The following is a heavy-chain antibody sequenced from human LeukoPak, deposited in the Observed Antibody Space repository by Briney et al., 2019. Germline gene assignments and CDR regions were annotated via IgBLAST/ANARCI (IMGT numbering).Heavy chain of an antibody. Sequence: KTSETLSLTCTVSGGSISSSSYYWGWIRQPPGKGLEWIGSIYYSGSTYYNPSLKSRVTISVDTSKNQFSLKLSSVTAADTAVYFCARMVRGVIGRYFDYWGQGTLVTVSS. CDR1: GGSISSSSYY. J-gene: IGHJ4*02. V-gene: IGHV4-39*07. D-gene: IGHD3-10*01. CDR2: IYYSGST. CDR3: ARMVRGVIGRYFDY.